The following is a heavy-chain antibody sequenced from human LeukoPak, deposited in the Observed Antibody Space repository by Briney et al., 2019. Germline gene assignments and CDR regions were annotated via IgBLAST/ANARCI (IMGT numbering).Heavy chain of an antibody. CDR3: ANVRGLRDPITMVRRPLDY. CDR2: ISGSGGST. Sequence: TGGSLRLSCAASGFTFSSYAMSWVRQAPGKGLEWVSAISGSGGSTYYADSVKGRFTISRDNSKNTLYLQMNSLRAEDTAVYYCANVRGLRDPITMVRRPLDYWGQGTLVTVSS. J-gene: IGHJ4*02. V-gene: IGHV3-23*01. CDR1: GFTFSSYA. D-gene: IGHD3-10*01.